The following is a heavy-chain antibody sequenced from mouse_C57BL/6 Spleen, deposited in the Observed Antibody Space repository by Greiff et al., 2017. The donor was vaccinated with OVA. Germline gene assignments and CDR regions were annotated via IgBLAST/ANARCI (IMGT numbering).Heavy chain of an antibody. J-gene: IGHJ2*01. V-gene: IGHV1-15*01. CDR3: TRSRDWAYYFDY. CDR2: IDPETGGT. D-gene: IGHD4-1*01. Sequence: QVQLQQSGAELVRPGASVTLSCKASGYTFTDYEMHWVKQTPVHGLEWIGAIDPETGGTAYNQKFTGKAILTADKSSSTAYMELRSLTSEDSAVYYCTRSRDWAYYFDYWGQGTTLTVSS. CDR1: GYTFTDYE.